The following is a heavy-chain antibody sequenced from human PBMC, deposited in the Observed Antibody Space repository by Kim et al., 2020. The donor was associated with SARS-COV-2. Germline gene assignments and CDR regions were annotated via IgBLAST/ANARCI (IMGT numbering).Heavy chain of an antibody. Sequence: SETLSLTCTVSGGSISSYYWSWIRQPPGKGLEWIGYIYYSGSTNYNPSLKSRVTISVDTSKNQFSLTLSSVTAADTAVYYCARIVGASYYYYGMDVWGQGTTVTVSS. CDR1: GGSISSYY. V-gene: IGHV4-59*01. CDR2: IYYSGST. J-gene: IGHJ6*02. D-gene: IGHD1-26*01. CDR3: ARIVGASYYYYGMDV.